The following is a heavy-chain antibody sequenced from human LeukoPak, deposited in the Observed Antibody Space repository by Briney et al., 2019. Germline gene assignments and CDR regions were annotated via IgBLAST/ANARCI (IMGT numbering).Heavy chain of an antibody. Sequence: ASVKVSCKASGYTFTSYDINWVRQATGQGLEWMGWMNPNSGNTGYAQKFQGRVTMTRNTSISTAYMELSSLRSEDTAVYYCARVDYYGSGGYSYYYYGMDVWGQGTTVTVSS. V-gene: IGHV1-8*01. D-gene: IGHD3-10*01. CDR2: MNPNSGNT. J-gene: IGHJ6*02. CDR1: GYTFTSYD. CDR3: ARVDYYGSGGYSYYYYGMDV.